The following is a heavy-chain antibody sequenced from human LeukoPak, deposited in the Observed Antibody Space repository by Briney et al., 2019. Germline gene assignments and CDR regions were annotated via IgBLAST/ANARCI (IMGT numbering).Heavy chain of an antibody. J-gene: IGHJ4*02. D-gene: IGHD3-10*01. Sequence: GASVTVSCKGSGYTFTSYGISWVRQAPAQGLEWMGWINAYNGNTNYAQNLQGKVTMTTDTLTSTAYMEVRSVRSDDTAVYYWARGVASFDYWGQGTLVTVSS. CDR2: INAYNGNT. V-gene: IGHV1-18*01. CDR3: ARGVASFDY. CDR1: GYTFTSYG.